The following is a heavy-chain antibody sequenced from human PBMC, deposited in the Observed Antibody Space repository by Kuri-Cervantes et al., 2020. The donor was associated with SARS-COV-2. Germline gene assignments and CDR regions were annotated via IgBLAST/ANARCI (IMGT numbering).Heavy chain of an antibody. CDR3: VRDGDHWNFDY. D-gene: IGHD1-1*01. Sequence: GESLKISCAASGFAFSGHWIHWVRQAPGKGLVWVSRINPDGSYTNNADSVKGRLTLSRDNAKNMLFVQMNSLRAEDTAVYYCVRDGDHWNFDYWGQGTLVTVSS. CDR1: GFAFSGHW. CDR2: INPDGSYT. V-gene: IGHV3-74*01. J-gene: IGHJ4*02.